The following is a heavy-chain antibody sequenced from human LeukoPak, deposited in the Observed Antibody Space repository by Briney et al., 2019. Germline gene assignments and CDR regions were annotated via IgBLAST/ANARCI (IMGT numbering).Heavy chain of an antibody. CDR1: GGSISSSNW. J-gene: IGHJ6*02. CDR3: ARSRLHGSGSYPYYYYYGMDV. Sequence: PSGTLSLTCAVSGGSISSSNWWSWVRQPPGKGLEWIGEIYHSGSTNYNPSLKSRVTISVDKSKNQFSLKLSSVTAADTAVYYCARSRLHGSGSYPYYYYYGMDVWGQGTTVTVSS. V-gene: IGHV4-4*02. D-gene: IGHD3-10*01. CDR2: IYHSGST.